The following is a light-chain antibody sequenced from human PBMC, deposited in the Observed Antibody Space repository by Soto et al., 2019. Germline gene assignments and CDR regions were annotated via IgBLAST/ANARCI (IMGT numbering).Light chain of an antibody. J-gene: IGKJ4*01. V-gene: IGKV3-15*01. CDR3: QQYNNWPPRAT. CDR1: QSVSSN. CDR2: GAS. Sequence: EIVMTQSPATLSVSPGERATLSCRASQSVSSNLAWYQQKPGQAPRLLIHGASTRATGIPARFSGSGSGTEFTLTISSLQSEDFAVYYCQQYNNWPPRATFGGGTKVDIK.